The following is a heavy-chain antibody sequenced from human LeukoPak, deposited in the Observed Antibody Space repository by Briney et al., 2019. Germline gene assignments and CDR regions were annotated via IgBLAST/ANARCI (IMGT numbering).Heavy chain of an antibody. CDR3: ARGSSSGSEGLDY. J-gene: IGHJ4*02. CDR1: AFRFSSFA. CDR2: IHGNGETT. Sequence: GGSLRLSCAASAFRFSSFAMTWVRQAPGKGLEWVSGIHGNGETTYYADSVKGRFTISRDNSKNTLYLQMNSLRAEDTAVYYCARGSSSGSEGLDYWGQGTLVTVSS. D-gene: IGHD6-19*01. V-gene: IGHV3-23*01.